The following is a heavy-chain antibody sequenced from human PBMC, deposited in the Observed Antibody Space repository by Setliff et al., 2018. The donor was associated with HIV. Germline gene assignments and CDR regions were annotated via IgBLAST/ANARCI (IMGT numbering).Heavy chain of an antibody. Sequence: SETLSLTCTVSGGSISSGSYYWSWIRQPAGKGLEWIGRIYTSGSTNYNPSLKSRVTISVDTSKNQFSLKLSSVTAADTAVYYCARDRELARHYYYGMDVWGQGTTVTVS. CDR2: IYTSGST. CDR1: GGSISSGSYY. CDR3: ARDRELARHYYYGMDV. V-gene: IGHV4-61*02. J-gene: IGHJ6*02. D-gene: IGHD1-26*01.